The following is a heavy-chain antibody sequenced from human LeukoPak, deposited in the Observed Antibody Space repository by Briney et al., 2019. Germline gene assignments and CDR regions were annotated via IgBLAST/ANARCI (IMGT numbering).Heavy chain of an antibody. CDR1: GYTFTDYY. CDR2: INPNSGDT. D-gene: IGHD5-12*01. V-gene: IGHV1-2*02. CDR3: ARVSVDIVATFDY. Sequence: ASVKVSCKASGYTFTDYYIHWVRQAPGQGLEWMGWINPNSGDTHYAQKFQGRITMTRDTSISTAYMELRSLRSDDTAVYYCARVSVDIVATFDYWGQGTLVTVSS. J-gene: IGHJ4*02.